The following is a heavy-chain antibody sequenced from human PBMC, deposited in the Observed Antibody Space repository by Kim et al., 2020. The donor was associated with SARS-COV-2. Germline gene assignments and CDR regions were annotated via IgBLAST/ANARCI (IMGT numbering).Heavy chain of an antibody. Sequence: GGSLRLSCAASGFTFSSYWMSWVRQAPGKGLEWVANIKQDGSEKYYVDSVKGRFTISRDNAKNSLYLQMNSLRAEDTAVYYCARETCRGGDCYEGFYENWFDPWGQGTLVTVSS. V-gene: IGHV3-7*03. J-gene: IGHJ5*02. CDR1: GFTFSSYW. CDR3: ARETCRGGDCYEGFYENWFDP. CDR2: IKQDGSEK. D-gene: IGHD2-21*02.